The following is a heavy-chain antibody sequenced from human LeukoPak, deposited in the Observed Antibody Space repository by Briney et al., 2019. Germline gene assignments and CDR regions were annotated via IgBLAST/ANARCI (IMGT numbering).Heavy chain of an antibody. V-gene: IGHV3-11*01. D-gene: IGHD1-20*01. CDR3: ARYTIPDRYNWIPNWFDP. CDR2: ISSSGSTI. J-gene: IGHJ5*02. Sequence: PGGSLRLSCAASGFTFSDYYMSWIRQAPGKGLEWVSYISSSGSTIYYADSVKGRFTISRDNAKNPLYLQMNSLRAEDTAVYYCARYTIPDRYNWIPNWFDPWGQGTLVTVSS. CDR1: GFTFSDYY.